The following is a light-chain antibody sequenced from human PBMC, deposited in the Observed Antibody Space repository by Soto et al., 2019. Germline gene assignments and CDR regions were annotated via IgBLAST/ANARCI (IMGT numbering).Light chain of an antibody. CDR1: QRVSSSY. CDR2: GAS. V-gene: IGKV3-20*01. CDR3: QQYGSSPFT. Sequence: EIGLTQSPGTRSLSPGERATLSCRDSQRVSSSYLAWYQQKPGQAPRLLIYGASSRATGIPDRFSGSGSGKDFTLTISTLEPENFAVYYCQQYGSSPFTFGPGTKVDIK. J-gene: IGKJ3*01.